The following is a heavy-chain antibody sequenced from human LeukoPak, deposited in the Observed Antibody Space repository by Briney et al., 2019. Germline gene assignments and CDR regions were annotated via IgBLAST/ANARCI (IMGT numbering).Heavy chain of an antibody. CDR1: GFTFSNYN. CDR2: ISLSTSSM. D-gene: IGHD3-10*01. CDR3: ARYGSGSYYKDPLDY. Sequence: QTGGSLRLSCAASGFTFSNYNMNWVRQAPGKGLEWVSYISLSTSSMYYADSVKGQFTVSRDNAKNSLCLQMNSLRAEDTAVYYCARYGSGSYYKDPLDYWGQGTVVTVSS. V-gene: IGHV3-48*01. J-gene: IGHJ4*02.